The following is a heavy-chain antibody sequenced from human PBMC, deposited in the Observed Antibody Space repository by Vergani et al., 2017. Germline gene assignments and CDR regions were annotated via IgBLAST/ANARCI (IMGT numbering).Heavy chain of an antibody. CDR3: ARELRGDYLAGY. Sequence: QVQLVQSGAEVKKPGASVKVSCKASGYTFTGYYMHWVRQAPGQGLEWMGWINPNSGGTNYAQKLQGRVTMTRDTSISTAYMELSRLRSDDTAVYYCARELRGDYLAGYWGQGTLVTVSS. J-gene: IGHJ4*02. CDR2: INPNSGGT. CDR1: GYTFTGYY. D-gene: IGHD4-17*01. V-gene: IGHV1-2*02.